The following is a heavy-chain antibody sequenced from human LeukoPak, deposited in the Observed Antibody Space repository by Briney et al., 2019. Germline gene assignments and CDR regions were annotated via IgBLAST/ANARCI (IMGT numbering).Heavy chain of an antibody. CDR3: ARLSVIVGAALEYYYYYMDV. D-gene: IGHD1-26*01. CDR2: MCYSGNT. CDR1: GDSISSSTYY. V-gene: IGHV4-39*07. J-gene: IGHJ6*03. Sequence: SETLSLTCIVSGDSISSSTYYWGWIRQPPGKGLEWIGSMCYSGNTYYNPSLMSRVTISVDTSKNHFSLKLTSVTAADTAVYYCARLSVIVGAALEYYYYYMDVWGQGTTVTVSS.